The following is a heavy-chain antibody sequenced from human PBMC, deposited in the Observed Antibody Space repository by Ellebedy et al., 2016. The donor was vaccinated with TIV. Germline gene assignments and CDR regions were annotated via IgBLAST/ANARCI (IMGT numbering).Heavy chain of an antibody. V-gene: IGHV2-70*13. CDR1: GFSLTTDGMS. J-gene: IGHJ4*02. D-gene: IGHD3-10*01. Sequence: SGPTLVXPTQTLTLTCPFSGFSLTTDGMSVTWIRQPPGKALEWLALLDWDDVKFYNTYLRTRLTISKDTSKNQVVLTMTNMDPVDTATYYCARIRGDYFDSGSPSLFDFWGQGTLVTVSS. CDR3: ARIRGDYFDSGSPSLFDF. CDR2: LDWDDVK.